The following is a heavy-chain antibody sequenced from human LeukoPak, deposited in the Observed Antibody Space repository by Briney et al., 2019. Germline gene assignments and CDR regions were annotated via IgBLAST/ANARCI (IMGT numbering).Heavy chain of an antibody. V-gene: IGHV3-7*01. CDR3: ARFGYVAAVDV. D-gene: IGHD2-15*01. CDR1: GFSFSAYW. CDR2: INPAGSET. Sequence: GGSLRLSCAAAGFSFSAYWMTWVRQAPGTGLEWVANINPAGSETYYVDPVKGRFSISRDNAKNLVYLQMNSLRAEDTAVYHCARFGYVAAVDVWGQGTPVTVSS. J-gene: IGHJ4*02.